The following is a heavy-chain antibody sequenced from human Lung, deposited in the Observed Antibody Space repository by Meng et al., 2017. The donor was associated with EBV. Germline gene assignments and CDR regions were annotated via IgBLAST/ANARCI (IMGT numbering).Heavy chain of an antibody. J-gene: IGHJ4*02. V-gene: IGHV4-4*02. CDR2: IYHSGST. CDR1: GGSISRSNW. CDR3: ARVCEVCLDY. Sequence: QVGLQGAGPGLVKPSGSPYSACGGSGGSISRSNWWSLVRQPPGKGLEWIGEIYHSGSTNYNPSLKSRVTISVDKSKNKFSLKLSSVTAADTAVYYCARVCEVCLDYWGQGTLVTVSS. D-gene: IGHD5/OR15-5a*01.